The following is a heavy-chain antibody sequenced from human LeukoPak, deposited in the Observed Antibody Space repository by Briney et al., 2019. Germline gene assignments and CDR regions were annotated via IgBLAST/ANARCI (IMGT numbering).Heavy chain of an antibody. V-gene: IGHV1-2*06. D-gene: IGHD1-1*01. CDR1: GYTFTGYY. J-gene: IGHJ5*02. Sequence: ASVKVSCKASGYTFTGYYMHWVRQAPGQGLEWMGRINPNSGGTNYAQKFQGRVTMTRDTSISTAYMELSRLRSDDTAVYYCARSARTTKNWFDPWGQGTLVTVSS. CDR2: INPNSGGT. CDR3: ARSARTTKNWFDP.